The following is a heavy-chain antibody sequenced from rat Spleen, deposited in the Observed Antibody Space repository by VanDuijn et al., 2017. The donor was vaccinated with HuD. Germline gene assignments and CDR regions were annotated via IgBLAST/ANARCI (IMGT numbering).Heavy chain of an antibody. V-gene: IGHV5-22*01. D-gene: IGHD1-4*01. J-gene: IGHJ3*01. Sequence: EVQLVESGGGLVQPGRSMKLSCAASGFTFSDYYMAWVRQAPKKGVEWVASIGYEGVNTSYGDSVKGRFTISRDNAESTLYLQMDSLRSEDTATYYGTTNCPRVSRFASLVRGTLVTGSS. CDR3: TTNCPRVSRFAS. CDR1: GFTFSDYY. CDR2: IGYEGVNT.